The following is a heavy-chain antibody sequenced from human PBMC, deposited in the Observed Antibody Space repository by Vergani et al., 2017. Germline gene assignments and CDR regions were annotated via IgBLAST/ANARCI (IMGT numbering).Heavy chain of an antibody. D-gene: IGHD2-2*02. CDR1: GGTFSSYA. J-gene: IGHJ4*02. Sequence: QVQLVQSGAEVKKPGSSVKVSCKASGGTFSSYAISWVRQAPGQGLEWMGGIIPIFGTANYAQKFQGRVTITADESPGTAYMELSSLRSEDTAVYYCARVGCSSTSCYMTPDYWGQGTLVTVSS. CDR2: IIPIFGTA. CDR3: ARVGCSSTSCYMTPDY. V-gene: IGHV1-69*01.